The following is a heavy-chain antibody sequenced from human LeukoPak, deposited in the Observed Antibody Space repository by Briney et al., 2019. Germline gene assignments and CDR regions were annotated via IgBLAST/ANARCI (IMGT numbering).Heavy chain of an antibody. D-gene: IGHD2-2*01. J-gene: IGHJ5*02. V-gene: IGHV4-34*01. CDR3: ARDIVVVPAAIRGRWFDP. CDR1: GGSFSGYY. Sequence: SETLSLTCAVYGGSFSGYYWSWIRQPPGKGLEWIGEINHSGSTNYNPSLKSRVTISGDTSKNQFSLKLSSVTAADTAVYYCARDIVVVPAAIRGRWFDPWGQGTLVTVSS. CDR2: INHSGST.